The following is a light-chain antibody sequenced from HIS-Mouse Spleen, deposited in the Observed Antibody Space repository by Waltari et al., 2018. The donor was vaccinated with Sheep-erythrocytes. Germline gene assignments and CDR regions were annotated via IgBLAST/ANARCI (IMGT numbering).Light chain of an antibody. V-gene: IGLV2-23*01. CDR1: SSDVGSYNL. CDR2: EGS. CDR3: CSYAGSSTPWV. Sequence: QSALTQPASVSGSPGQSITISCTGTSSDVGSYNLVSWYQQHPGKAPKLMSSEGSKRPSGVSSRLSGSKSGNAASLTISGLQAEDEADYYCCSYAGSSTPWVFGGGTKLTVL. J-gene: IGLJ3*02.